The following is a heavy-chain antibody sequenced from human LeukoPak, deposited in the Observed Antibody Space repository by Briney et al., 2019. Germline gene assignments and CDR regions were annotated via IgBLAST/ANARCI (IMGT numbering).Heavy chain of an antibody. CDR1: GYTFTSYA. CDR2: INTNTGNP. V-gene: IGHV7-4-1*02. Sequence: ASVTVSFTASGYTFTSYAMNWVRQAPGQGLEWMGWINTNTGNPTYAQGFTGRFVFSLDTSVSTAYLQISSLKAEDTAVYYCARDSFIAAAGIDPYWGQGTLVAVSS. D-gene: IGHD6-13*01. J-gene: IGHJ4*02. CDR3: ARDSFIAAAGIDPY.